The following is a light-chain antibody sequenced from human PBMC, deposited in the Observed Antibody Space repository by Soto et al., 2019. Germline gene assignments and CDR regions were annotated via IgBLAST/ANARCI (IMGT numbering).Light chain of an antibody. CDR1: QSLNRN. CDR2: GAS. CDR3: QPYIAGPPAFT. V-gene: IGKV3D-15*01. J-gene: IGKJ3*01. Sequence: EILMTQSPATLSVSPGERATLSCRASQSLNRNLAWYQQKPGQAPRLTIYGASTRASGIPARFSGSGSGTEFTLSISSLQSEDFALYYCQPYIAGPPAFTFGPGTKVDL.